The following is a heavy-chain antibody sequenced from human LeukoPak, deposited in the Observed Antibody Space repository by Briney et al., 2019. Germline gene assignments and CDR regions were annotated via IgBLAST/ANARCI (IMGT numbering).Heavy chain of an antibody. J-gene: IGHJ4*02. Sequence: SGPTLVNPXQTLTLTCTFSGFSLSTSGVGVGWIRQPPGKALEWLALIYWDDDKRCSPSLKSRLTITKDTSKNQVVLTMTNMDPVDTATYYCAHIGRYSYDEQGYFDYWGQGTLVTVSS. V-gene: IGHV2-5*02. CDR2: IYWDDDK. D-gene: IGHD5-18*01. CDR3: AHIGRYSYDEQGYFDY. CDR1: GFSLSTSGVG.